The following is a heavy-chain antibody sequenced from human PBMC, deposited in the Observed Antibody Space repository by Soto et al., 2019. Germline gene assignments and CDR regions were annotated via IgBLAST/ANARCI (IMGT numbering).Heavy chain of an antibody. D-gene: IGHD5-18*01. CDR3: ASQYSYGSPYNWFDP. Sequence: PSETLSLTCAVYGGSFSGYYWSWIRQPPGKGLEWIGEINHSGSTNYNPSHKSRVTISVDTSKNQFSLKLSSVTAADTAVYYCASQYSYGSPYNWFDPWGQGTLVTVSS. CDR2: INHSGST. V-gene: IGHV4-34*01. J-gene: IGHJ5*02. CDR1: GGSFSGYY.